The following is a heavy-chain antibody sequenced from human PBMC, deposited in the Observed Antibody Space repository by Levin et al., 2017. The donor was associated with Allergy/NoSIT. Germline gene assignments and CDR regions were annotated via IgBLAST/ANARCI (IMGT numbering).Heavy chain of an antibody. Sequence: ASVKVSCKASGYTFTSYGISWVRQAPGQGLEWMGWISAYNGNTNYAQKLQGRVTMTTDTSTSTAYMELRSLRSDDTAVYYCARDLRGALAKSYYYGSGSNDYWGQGTLVTVSS. CDR3: ARDLRGALAKSYYYGSGSNDY. J-gene: IGHJ4*02. D-gene: IGHD3-10*01. CDR1: GYTFTSYG. CDR2: ISAYNGNT. V-gene: IGHV1-18*01.